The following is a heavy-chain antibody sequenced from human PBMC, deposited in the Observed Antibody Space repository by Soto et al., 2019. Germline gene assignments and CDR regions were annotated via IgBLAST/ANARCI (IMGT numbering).Heavy chain of an antibody. D-gene: IGHD3-3*01. V-gene: IGHV2-5*02. J-gene: IGHJ4*02. CDR1: GFSLTTSGVG. CDR3: AHRVLRTVFGVVTTTAIYFDF. Sequence: QITLNESGPTQVKPRQTLTLTCTFSGFSLTTSGVGVCWIRQSPGKAPEWLALIYWDDDKRYRPSLKSRLTITKDTSKNQVVLTMADLDPADTATYYCAHRVLRTVFGVVTTTAIYFDFWGQGTPVAVSS. CDR2: IYWDDDK.